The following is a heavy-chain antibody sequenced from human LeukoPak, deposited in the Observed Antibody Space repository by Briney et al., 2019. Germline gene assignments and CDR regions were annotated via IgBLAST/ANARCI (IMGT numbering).Heavy chain of an antibody. CDR3: ARAFHYYYYGMDV. Sequence: ASVKVSCKASGGTFSSYAISWVRQAPGKGLEWMGRIIPILGIANYAQKFQGRVTITADKSTSTAYMELSSLRSEDTAVYYCARAFHYYYYGMDVWGQGTTVTVSS. V-gene: IGHV1-69*04. J-gene: IGHJ6*02. CDR1: GGTFSSYA. CDR2: IIPILGIA.